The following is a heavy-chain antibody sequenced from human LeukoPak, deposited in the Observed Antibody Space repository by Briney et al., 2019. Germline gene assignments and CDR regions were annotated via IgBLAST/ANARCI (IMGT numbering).Heavy chain of an antibody. CDR2: TSERGGSP. V-gene: IGHV3-23*01. CDR3: AKRGVVIRGILVIGYHQEAYHYDF. CDR1: GISLSNYA. D-gene: IGHD3-10*01. Sequence: PGGSLRLSCVVSGISLSNYAMTWVREAPRKGLEWVSYTSERGGSPTYADSVKGRFTISRDSSLNTLYLQMNNLRAEDTAVYFCAKRGVVIRGILVIGYHQEAYHYDFWGQGVLVTVSS. J-gene: IGHJ4*02.